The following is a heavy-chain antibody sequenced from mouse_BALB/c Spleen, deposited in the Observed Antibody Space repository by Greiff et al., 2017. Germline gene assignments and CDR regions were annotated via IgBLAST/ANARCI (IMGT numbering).Heavy chain of an antibody. CDR2: IDPENGNT. CDR3: ARRGVLHWFAY. J-gene: IGHJ3*01. D-gene: IGHD1-1*01. V-gene: IGHV14-1*02. Sequence: EVMLVESGAELVRPGALVKLSCKASGFNIKDYYMHWVKQRPEQGLEWIGWIDPENGNTIYDPKFQGKASITADTSSNTAYLQLSSLTSEDTAVYYCARRGVLHWFAYWGQGTLVTVSA. CDR1: GFNIKDYY.